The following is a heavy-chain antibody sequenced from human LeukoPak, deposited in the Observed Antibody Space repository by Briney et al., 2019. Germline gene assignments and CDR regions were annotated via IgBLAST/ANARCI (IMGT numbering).Heavy chain of an antibody. CDR2: INHSGST. J-gene: IGHJ6*02. Sequence: SETLSLTCAVYGGSFSGYYWSWIRQPPGKGLEWIGEINHSGSTNYNPSLKSRVTISVDTSKNQFSLKLSSVTAADTAVYYCARGTYDFWSGYPYYYYGMDVWGQGTTVTVSS. CDR1: GGSFSGYY. CDR3: ARGTYDFWSGYPYYYYGMDV. V-gene: IGHV4-34*01. D-gene: IGHD3-3*01.